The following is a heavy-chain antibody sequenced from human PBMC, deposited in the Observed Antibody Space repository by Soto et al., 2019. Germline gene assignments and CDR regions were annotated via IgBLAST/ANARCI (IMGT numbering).Heavy chain of an antibody. CDR3: VRDSIRGYCSGGSCYVYFDP. J-gene: IGHJ5*02. Sequence: ASVKVSCKASGYTFTSYYMHWVRQAPGQGLEWMGIINPSGGSTSYAQKFQGRVTMTRDTSTSTVYMELSSLRSEDTAVYYCVRDSIRGYCSGGSCYVYFDPWGQGTLVTVSS. V-gene: IGHV1-46*01. CDR2: INPSGGST. CDR1: GYTFTSYY. D-gene: IGHD2-15*01.